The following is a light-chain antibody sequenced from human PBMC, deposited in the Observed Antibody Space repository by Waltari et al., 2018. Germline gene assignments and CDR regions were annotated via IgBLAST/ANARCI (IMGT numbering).Light chain of an antibody. CDR1: QSFSGRF. J-gene: IGKJ2*01. CDR3: QQYGTSPPYT. V-gene: IGKV3-20*01. CDR2: GAS. Sequence: EIVLKQSPGTLPLSPGERATLYCRASQSFSGRFLAWYQQKPGQAPRLLIYGASNRATGIPDRFSGSESETDFTLAISRLEPEDCAVYFCQQYGTSPPYTFGQGTKLEIK.